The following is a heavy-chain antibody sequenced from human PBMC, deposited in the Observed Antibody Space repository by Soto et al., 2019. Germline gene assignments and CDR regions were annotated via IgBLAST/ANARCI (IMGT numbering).Heavy chain of an antibody. CDR1: GFTFSSYG. J-gene: IGHJ6*03. D-gene: IGHD3-10*01. CDR3: ARDRRITMVRGVIIREAYYYYMDV. CDR2: IWYDGSNK. Sequence: QVQLVESGGGVVQPGRSLRLSCAASGFTFSSYGMHWVRQAPGKGLEWVAVIWYDGSNKYYADSVKGRFTISRDNSKNTLYLQMNSLRAEDTAVYYCARDRRITMVRGVIIREAYYYYMDVWGKGTTVTVSS. V-gene: IGHV3-33*01.